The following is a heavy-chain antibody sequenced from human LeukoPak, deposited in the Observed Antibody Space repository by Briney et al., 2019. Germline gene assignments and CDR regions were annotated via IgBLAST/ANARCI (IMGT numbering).Heavy chain of an antibody. CDR3: ARGLSTPSSSATPQYYFDY. CDR2: INHSGST. V-gene: IGHV4-34*01. J-gene: IGHJ4*02. CDR1: GGSFSGYY. Sequence: PSETLSLTCAVYGGSFSGYYWSWIRQPPGKGLEWIGEINHSGSTNYNPSLKSRVTISVDTSKNQFSLKLSSVTAADTAVYYCARGLSTPSSSATPQYYFDYWGQGTLVTVSS. D-gene: IGHD6-6*01.